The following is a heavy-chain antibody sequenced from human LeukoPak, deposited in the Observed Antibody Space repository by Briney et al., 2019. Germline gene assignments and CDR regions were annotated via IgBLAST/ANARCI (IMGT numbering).Heavy chain of an antibody. J-gene: IGHJ6*02. V-gene: IGHV1-46*02. CDR2: INPGGGTT. D-gene: IGHD6-19*01. Sequence: EASVKVSCKASEYSFNSYYMRWVRQAPGQGLEWMGMINPGGGTTTHTQKFQGRVTMTSDTSTSTVHMQLSSLRSDDTAIYYCATDSSGWFPPHYFYYAMDVWGQGTTITVSS. CDR3: ATDSSGWFPPHYFYYAMDV. CDR1: EYSFNSYY.